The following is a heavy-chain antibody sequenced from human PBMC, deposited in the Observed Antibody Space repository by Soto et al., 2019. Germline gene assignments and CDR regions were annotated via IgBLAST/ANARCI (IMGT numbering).Heavy chain of an antibody. Sequence: SETLSLTCAFSVASISSGGYSCSGIRQPPGRGLEWIGYIYYSGSTNYNPSLKSRVTMSVDRSKNQFSLKLNSVTAADTAVYYRARGGEEAGVEYWGQGTLYSVSS. D-gene: IGHD6-13*01. CDR1: VASISSGGYS. CDR3: ARGGEEAGVEY. J-gene: IGHJ4*02. CDR2: IYYSGST. V-gene: IGHV4-30-2*01.